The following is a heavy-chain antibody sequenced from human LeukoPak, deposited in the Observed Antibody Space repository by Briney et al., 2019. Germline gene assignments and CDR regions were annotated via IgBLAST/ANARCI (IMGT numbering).Heavy chain of an antibody. D-gene: IGHD1-26*01. J-gene: IGHJ4*02. CDR2: ISFDGSSQ. CDR1: GFTFSSYG. V-gene: IGHV3-30*18. CDR3: AKPPEVGATVGYFDY. Sequence: PGGSLRLSCAASGFTFSSYGMHWVRQAPGKGLEWVALISFDGSSQYYADSVKGRFTISRDNPKNTLYLQMNSLRAEDTAVYYCAKPPEVGATVGYFDYWGQGTLVTVSS.